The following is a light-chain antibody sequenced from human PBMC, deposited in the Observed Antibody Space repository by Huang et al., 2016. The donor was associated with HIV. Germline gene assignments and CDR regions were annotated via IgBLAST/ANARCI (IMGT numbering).Light chain of an antibody. CDR3: QQSYSTPLYT. J-gene: IGKJ2*01. Sequence: DIQMTQSPSSLSASVGDRVTITCRASQSIKSYLNWYQQKPGKAPKLLIYAASTLQSGVPSRFTGSGSWTDFTLTISSLQPEDFATYYCQQSYSTPLYTFGQGTKLEIK. V-gene: IGKV1-39*01. CDR1: QSIKSY. CDR2: AAS.